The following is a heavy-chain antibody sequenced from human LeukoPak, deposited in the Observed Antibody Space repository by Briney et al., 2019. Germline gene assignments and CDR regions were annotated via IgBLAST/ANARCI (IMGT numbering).Heavy chain of an antibody. CDR1: GGSMNDYY. J-gene: IGHJ5*02. CDR2: FYYSGST. CDR3: ARNGRDGSGYSSNWFDP. V-gene: IGHV4-59*01. Sequence: PSETLSLTCIVSGGSMNDYYWSWIRQPPGKGLEWIASFYYSGSTAYNPSLKSRATISLDTSKNQVSLNLNSVTAADTAVYYCARNGRDGSGYSSNWFDPWGQGTLVTVSS. D-gene: IGHD3-22*01.